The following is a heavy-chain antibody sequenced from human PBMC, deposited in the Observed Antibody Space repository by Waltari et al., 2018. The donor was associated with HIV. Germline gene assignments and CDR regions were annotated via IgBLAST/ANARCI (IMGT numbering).Heavy chain of an antibody. CDR2: ISPFNGNT. V-gene: IGHV1-18*01. CDR3: ARDRTPPMVRGVSLAY. J-gene: IGHJ4*02. Sequence: QVQLVQSGAEVKKPGASVKVSCKASGYPFTSYGISWVRQAPGQRLEWMGWISPFNGNTNYAQKLQGRVTLTTDTSTSTAYMELRSLRSDDTAVYYCARDRTPPMVRGVSLAYWGQGTLVTVSS. CDR1: GYPFTSYG. D-gene: IGHD3-10*01.